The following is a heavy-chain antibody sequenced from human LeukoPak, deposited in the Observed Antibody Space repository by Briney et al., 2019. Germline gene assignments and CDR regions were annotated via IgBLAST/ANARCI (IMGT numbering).Heavy chain of an antibody. J-gene: IGHJ5*02. V-gene: IGHV3-7*01. CDR3: RRGHWDDHA. D-gene: IGHD7-27*01. Sequence: GGSLRLSCAGSGYTFTDYWRHWVRQAPGKGLEWVASVTKDGGETYYVDSAKGRFTISRDNAKNSVHLQMSSLRDEDTAVYWCRRGHWDDHAWGQGTLVTVSS. CDR1: GYTFTDYW. CDR2: VTKDGGET.